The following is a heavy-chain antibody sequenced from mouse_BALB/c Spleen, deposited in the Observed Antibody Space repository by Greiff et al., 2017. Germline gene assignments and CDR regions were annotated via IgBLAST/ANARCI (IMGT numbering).Heavy chain of an antibody. J-gene: IGHJ4*01. Sequence: DVHLVESGAELVKPGASVKLSCTASGFNIKDTYMHWVKQRPEQGLEWIGRIDPANGNTKYDPKFQGKATLTADKYSSTAYMQLSSLTSVDSAVYFCARYGDGYYMYYAMDYWGQGTSVTVSS. CDR2: IDPANGNT. CDR1: GFNIKDTY. V-gene: IGHV14-3*02. CDR3: ARYGDGYYMYYAMDY. D-gene: IGHD2-3*01.